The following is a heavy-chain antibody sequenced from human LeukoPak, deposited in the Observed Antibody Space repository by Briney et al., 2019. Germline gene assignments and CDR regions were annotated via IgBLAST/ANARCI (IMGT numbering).Heavy chain of an antibody. CDR2: ISGSRGLT. V-gene: IGHV3-23*01. CDR1: GFTFSSYA. J-gene: IGHJ4*02. D-gene: IGHD3-22*01. Sequence: GGSLRLSCAASGFTFSSYAMSRVRQAPGKGLEWVSTISGSRGLTHYADSVKGRFTVSRDNSKNTLYLQMNNLRAADTALYFCPKDQCHYYGGSGTYSAMDYWRQGTLVTVSS. CDR3: PKDQCHYYGGSGTYSAMDY.